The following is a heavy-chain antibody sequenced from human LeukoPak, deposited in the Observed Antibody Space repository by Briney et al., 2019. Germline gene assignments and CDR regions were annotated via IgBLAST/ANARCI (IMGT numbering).Heavy chain of an antibody. CDR2: ISGSGGST. CDR1: GFTFSTYA. V-gene: IGHV3-23*01. CDR3: AKDRTSSSWYGLLDY. J-gene: IGHJ4*02. D-gene: IGHD6-13*01. Sequence: GGSLRLSCAASGFTFSTYAMSWVRLAPGKGLEWVSAISGSGGSTYYADSVKGRFTISRDNSKNTLYLQMNSLRAEDTAVYYCAKDRTSSSWYGLLDYWGQGTLVTVSS.